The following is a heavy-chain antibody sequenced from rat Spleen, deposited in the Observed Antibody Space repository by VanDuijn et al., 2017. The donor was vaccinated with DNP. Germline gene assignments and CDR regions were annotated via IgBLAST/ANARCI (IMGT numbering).Heavy chain of an antibody. CDR2: MSPTSRSS. CDR3: SRDLHYGYNYAFDF. D-gene: IGHD1-9*01. CDR1: GFTISDYN. V-gene: IGHV5-7*01. J-gene: IGHJ2*01. Sequence: EVQLVESGGGLVQPGRSLKFSCAASGFTISDYNMAWVRQAPKKGLEWVACMSPTSRSSYYRDSVKGRFTVSRDDAKSTLYLQMDSLRSEDAAIYYCSRDLHYGYNYAFDFWGQGVMVTVSS.